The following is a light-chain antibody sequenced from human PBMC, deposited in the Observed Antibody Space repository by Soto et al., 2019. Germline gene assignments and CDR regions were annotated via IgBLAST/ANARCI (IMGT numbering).Light chain of an antibody. Sequence: EIVLTQSPGTLSLSPGERATLSCRASQSVSSSYLAWYQQKPGQAPRLLIYDASSRATGIPDRFSGSGSGTDFTLTISRLEPEDFAVYYYQQYGSSSDTFGQGTKLEIK. CDR1: QSVSSSY. CDR3: QQYGSSSDT. V-gene: IGKV3-20*01. CDR2: DAS. J-gene: IGKJ2*01.